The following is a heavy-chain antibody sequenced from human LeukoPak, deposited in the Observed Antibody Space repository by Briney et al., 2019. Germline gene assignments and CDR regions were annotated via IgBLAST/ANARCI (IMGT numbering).Heavy chain of an antibody. CDR3: ARAHYYDSSGYYPTPYDY. D-gene: IGHD3-22*01. J-gene: IGHJ4*02. V-gene: IGHV4-59*01. CDR1: GGSISSYY. Sequence: SETLSLTCTVSGGSISSYYWSWIRQPPGRGLEWIGYIYYSGSTNYNPSLKSRVTISVDTSKNQFSLKLSSVTAADTAVYYCARAHYYDSSGYYPTPYDYWGQGTLVTVSS. CDR2: IYYSGST.